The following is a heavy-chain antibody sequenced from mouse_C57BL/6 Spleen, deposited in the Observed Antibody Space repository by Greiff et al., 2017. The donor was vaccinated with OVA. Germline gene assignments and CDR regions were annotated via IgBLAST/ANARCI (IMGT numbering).Heavy chain of an antibody. CDR3: TTHYYGSSYDYAMDY. Sequence: VQLKESGAELVRPGASVKLSCTASGFNIKDYYMHWVKQRPEQGLEWIGRIDPEDGDTEYAPKFQGKATMTADTSSNTAYLQLSSLTSEDTAVYYCTTHYYGSSYDYAMDYWGQGTSVTVSS. J-gene: IGHJ4*01. V-gene: IGHV14-1*01. CDR1: GFNIKDYY. D-gene: IGHD1-1*01. CDR2: IDPEDGDT.